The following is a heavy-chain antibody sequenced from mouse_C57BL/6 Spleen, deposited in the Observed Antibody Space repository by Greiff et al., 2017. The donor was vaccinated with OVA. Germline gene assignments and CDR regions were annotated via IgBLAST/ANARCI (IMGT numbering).Heavy chain of an antibody. CDR2: INPSNGGT. V-gene: IGHV1-53*01. CDR1: GYTFTSYW. Sequence: QVQLQQPGTELVKPGASVKLSCKASGYTFTSYWMHWVKQRPGQGLEWIGNINPSNGGTNYNEKFKSKATLTVDKSYSTAYMQLSSLTSEDSAVYYCGSGIVYSNIFLGPYAMDYWGQGTSVTVSS. J-gene: IGHJ4*01. CDR3: GSGIVYSNIFLGPYAMDY. D-gene: IGHD2-5*01.